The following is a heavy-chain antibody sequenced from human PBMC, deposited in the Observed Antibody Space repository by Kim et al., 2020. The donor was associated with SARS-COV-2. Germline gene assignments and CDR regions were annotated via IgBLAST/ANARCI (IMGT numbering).Heavy chain of an antibody. J-gene: IGHJ5*02. CDR3: ARWGRLTGADWFDP. Sequence: PSLKGRVTISVDTSKNQFSLKLSSVTAADTAVYYCARWGRLTGADWFDPWGQGTLVTVSS. D-gene: IGHD3-16*01. V-gene: IGHV4-30-2*04.